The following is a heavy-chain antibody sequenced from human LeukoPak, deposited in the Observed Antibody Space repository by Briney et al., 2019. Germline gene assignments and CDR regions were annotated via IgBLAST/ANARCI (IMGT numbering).Heavy chain of an antibody. J-gene: IGHJ3*02. V-gene: IGHV3-21*01. D-gene: IGHD6-25*01. CDR2: ISSSSTYI. CDR3: ARRGHAAVPTQKDDALDI. Sequence: GGSLRLSCGASGFTFSSYSMNWVSQAPGKWLEWVSAISSSSTYIYYADSVKGRFTISRDNAKNSVFLQMNSLRAEETAVYYCARRGHAAVPTQKDDALDIWGQGTLVTVSS. CDR1: GFTFSSYS.